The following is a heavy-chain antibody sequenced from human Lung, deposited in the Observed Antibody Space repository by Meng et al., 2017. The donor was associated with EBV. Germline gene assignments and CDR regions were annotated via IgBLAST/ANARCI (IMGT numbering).Heavy chain of an antibody. Sequence: QGQLPGSGPGLVKPSPTLSLTCTGPCGSISSGDYAWSWIRQPPGKGLEWIGCIYYRGSTYSNPSLKGRVTISVDTSKNQFSLNLSSVTAADTAVYYCARGQRSYSGSYPEWFDPWGQGTLVTVSS. CDR2: IYYRGST. CDR1: CGSISSGDYA. V-gene: IGHV4-30-4*01. D-gene: IGHD1-26*01. CDR3: ARGQRSYSGSYPEWFDP. J-gene: IGHJ5*02.